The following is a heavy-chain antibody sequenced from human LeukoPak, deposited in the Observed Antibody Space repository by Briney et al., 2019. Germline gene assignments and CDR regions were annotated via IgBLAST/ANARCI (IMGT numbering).Heavy chain of an antibody. J-gene: IGHJ4*02. V-gene: IGHV3-33*01. D-gene: IGHD6-13*01. Sequence: GGSLRLSCAASGFTFSSYGMHWVRQAPGKGLEWVAVIWYDGSNKYYADPVKGRFTISRDNSKNTLYLQMNSLRAEDTAVYYCASESRSSSWSDYWGQGTLVTVSS. CDR1: GFTFSSYG. CDR2: IWYDGSNK. CDR3: ASESRSSSWSDY.